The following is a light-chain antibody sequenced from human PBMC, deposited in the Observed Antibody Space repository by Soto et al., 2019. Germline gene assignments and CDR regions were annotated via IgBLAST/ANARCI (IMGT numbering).Light chain of an antibody. Sequence: EVVLTQSPGTLSLSPGERATLSCRASQSVGSGYLGWYQQKPGQAPGLLIYGASSRATGIPDRFSGSGSGTDFTLTISRLEPEDFAVYFCQQYTYSPWTFGQGTKVEIK. CDR2: GAS. V-gene: IGKV3-20*01. J-gene: IGKJ1*01. CDR1: QSVGSGY. CDR3: QQYTYSPWT.